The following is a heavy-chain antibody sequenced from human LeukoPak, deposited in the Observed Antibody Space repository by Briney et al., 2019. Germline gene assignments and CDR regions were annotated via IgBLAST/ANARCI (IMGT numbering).Heavy chain of an antibody. V-gene: IGHV4-30-4*02. D-gene: IGHD6-13*01. CDR1: GGSISSGDYY. Sequence: PSETLSLTCTVSGGSISSGDYYWSWIRQPPGKGLEWIGYIYYSGSTYYNPSLKSRVTISVDTSKNQFSLKLSSVTAADTAVYYCARGDSSWPYYFDCWGQGTLVTVSS. J-gene: IGHJ4*02. CDR2: IYYSGST. CDR3: ARGDSSWPYYFDC.